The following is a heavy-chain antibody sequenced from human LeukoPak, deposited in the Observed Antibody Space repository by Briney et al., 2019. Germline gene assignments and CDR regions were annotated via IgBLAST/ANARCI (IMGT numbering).Heavy chain of an antibody. CDR3: ASRCSSTSCPRGDFDY. CDR1: GYTFTSYY. V-gene: IGHV1-46*01. Sequence: ASVKVSCKASGYTFTSYYMHWVRQAPGQGLEWMGIINPSGGSTSYAQKFQGRVTMTRDTSTSTAYMELRSLRSDDTAVYYCASRCSSTSCPRGDFDYWGQGTLVTVSS. D-gene: IGHD2-2*01. CDR2: INPSGGST. J-gene: IGHJ4*02.